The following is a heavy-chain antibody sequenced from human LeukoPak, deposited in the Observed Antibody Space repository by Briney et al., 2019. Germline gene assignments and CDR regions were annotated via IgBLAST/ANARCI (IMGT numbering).Heavy chain of an antibody. Sequence: GGSLRLSCAASGFTYNNAWMNWVRQAPGKGLEWVGRIKSKSDGGTTEYAAPVKGRFTISRDDSQNTVHLQMNSLKAEDTAVYYCAAGVGRSDFGYWGQGTLVTVSS. J-gene: IGHJ4*02. D-gene: IGHD1-26*01. CDR2: IKSKSDGGTT. CDR3: AAGVGRSDFGY. V-gene: IGHV3-15*01. CDR1: GFTYNNAW.